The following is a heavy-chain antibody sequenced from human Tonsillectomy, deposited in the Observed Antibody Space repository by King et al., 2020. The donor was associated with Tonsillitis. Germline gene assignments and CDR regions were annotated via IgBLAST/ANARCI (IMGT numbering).Heavy chain of an antibody. Sequence: VQLVESGGGLVKPGGSLRLSCAASGFTFSDYYMSWIRQASGKGLEWVSYISSSSSYTNYADSVKGRFTISRDNAKNSLYLQMNSLRAEDTAVYYCAKSEGAYSSSSGGDYWGQGTLVTVSS. V-gene: IGHV3-11*06. J-gene: IGHJ4*02. CDR3: AKSEGAYSSSSGGDY. CDR2: ISSSSSYT. CDR1: GFTFSDYY. D-gene: IGHD6-13*01.